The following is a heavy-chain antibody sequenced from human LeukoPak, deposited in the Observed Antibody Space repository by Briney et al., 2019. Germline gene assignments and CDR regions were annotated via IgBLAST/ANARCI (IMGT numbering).Heavy chain of an antibody. CDR2: ISGSGGST. Sequence: GGSLRLSCAASGFTFSSYAMSWVRQAPGKGLEWVSDISGSGGSTYYADSVKGRFTISRDNSKNTLYLQMNSLRAEDTAVYYGTKGPKSLWFGELLPYYYGMDVWGQGTTVTVSS. CDR1: GFTFSSYA. J-gene: IGHJ6*02. D-gene: IGHD3-10*01. CDR3: TKGPKSLWFGELLPYYYGMDV. V-gene: IGHV3-23*01.